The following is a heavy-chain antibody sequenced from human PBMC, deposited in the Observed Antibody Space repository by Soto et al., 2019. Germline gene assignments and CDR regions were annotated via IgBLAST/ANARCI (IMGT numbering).Heavy chain of an antibody. CDR2: SSYNGGT. CDR1: TDSSSFTNSY. J-gene: IGHJ4*02. V-gene: IGHV4-39*01. CDR3: PRHRIEVVCRVFDF. Sequence: SETLSLTCTVSTDSSSFTNSYWGWIRQPPGKGLQWIGSSSYNGGTFYNPSLKGRVVISFDTSKKQSSLQVTSVTAADTAGYFCPRHRIEVVCRVFDFWGQGSPVTVS. D-gene: IGHD6-13*01.